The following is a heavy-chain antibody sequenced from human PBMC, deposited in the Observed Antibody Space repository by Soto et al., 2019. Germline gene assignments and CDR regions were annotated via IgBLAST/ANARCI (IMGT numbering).Heavy chain of an antibody. Sequence: VDSLKISFKASGYSFTSKLRICGRQMPGKGLYWMWRIDPTDSYTKYSPSFQGHVTISVDKSSSTAYVQWSSLKDSDTAMYYCATTIPTTGSYLLYWFETWGQPPLV. V-gene: IGHV5-10-1*01. CDR3: ATTIPTTGSYLLYWFET. J-gene: IGHJ5*02. D-gene: IGHD1-26*01. CDR2: IDPTDSYT. CDR1: GYSFTSKL.